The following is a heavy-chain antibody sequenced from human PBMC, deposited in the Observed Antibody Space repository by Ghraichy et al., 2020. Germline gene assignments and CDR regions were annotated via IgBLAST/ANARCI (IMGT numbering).Heavy chain of an antibody. CDR2: IRSKANSYAT. Sequence: GGSLRLSCAASGFTFSGSAMHWVRQASGKGLEWVGRIRSKANSYATVYAASVKDRFTISRDDSKNTAYLQMNSLKTEDTAVYYCTRPLSDSTSENWFDPWGQGTLVTVSS. J-gene: IGHJ5*02. D-gene: IGHD3/OR15-3a*01. V-gene: IGHV3-73*01. CDR1: GFTFSGSA. CDR3: TRPLSDSTSENWFDP.